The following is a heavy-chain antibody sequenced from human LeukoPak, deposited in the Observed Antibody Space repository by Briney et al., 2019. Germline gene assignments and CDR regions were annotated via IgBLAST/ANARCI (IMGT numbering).Heavy chain of an antibody. CDR3: ARSFLKYYYDSSGLFDY. CDR1: GFTFSSYE. Sequence: PGGSLRLSCAASGFTFSSYEMNWVRQAPGKGLEWVSYISSSGSTIYYAHSVKGRFTISRDNAKNSLYLQMNSLRAEDTAVYYCARSFLKYYYDSSGLFDYWGQGTLVTASS. V-gene: IGHV3-48*03. J-gene: IGHJ4*02. CDR2: ISSSGSTI. D-gene: IGHD3-22*01.